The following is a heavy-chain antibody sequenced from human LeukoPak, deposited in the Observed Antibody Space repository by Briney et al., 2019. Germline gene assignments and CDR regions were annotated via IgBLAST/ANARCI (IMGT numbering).Heavy chain of an antibody. CDR2: IISDGSST. J-gene: IGHJ4*02. CDR1: GFTFSSYW. D-gene: IGHD3-3*01. CDR3: ARDRQEYYDFWSGPGY. Sequence: GGSLRPSCAASGFTFSSYWMHWVRQAPGKGLVWVSRIISDGSSTSYADSVKGRFTISRDNAKNTLYLQMNSLRAEDTAVYYCARDRQEYYDFWSGPGYWGQGTLVTVSS. V-gene: IGHV3-74*01.